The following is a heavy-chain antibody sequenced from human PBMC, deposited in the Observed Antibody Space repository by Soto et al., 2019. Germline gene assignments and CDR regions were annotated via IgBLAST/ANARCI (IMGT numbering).Heavy chain of an antibody. D-gene: IGHD3-9*01. CDR3: AKEAKILDWLPTSDYVDF. Sequence: EVQVLESGGGLAQPGRSLRLSCAVSGFSFSSYAMTWVRQSPGKGLERVSSISRSGNSTYSADSVRGRFTISRDNSKHTLYLQMNSLRAEDTAVYYCAKEAKILDWLPTSDYVDFWGQGTLVTVSS. CDR2: ISRSGNST. J-gene: IGHJ4*02. CDR1: GFSFSSYA. V-gene: IGHV3-23*01.